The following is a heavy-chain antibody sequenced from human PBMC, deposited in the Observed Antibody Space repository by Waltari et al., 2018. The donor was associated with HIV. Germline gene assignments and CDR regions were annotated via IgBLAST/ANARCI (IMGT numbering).Heavy chain of an antibody. V-gene: IGHV4-61*01. Sequence: QVQLQESGPGLVKPSETLSLTCTVSGGSVSSGSYYWSWIRQPPGKGLEWIGYMYDSGSTNYNPSLKSRGTISVDRSKNQFSLKLSSVTAADTAVYYCARDRQDPMRGGMDVWGQGTTVTVSS. CDR3: ARDRQDPMRGGMDV. J-gene: IGHJ6*02. CDR2: MYDSGST. CDR1: GGSVSSGSYY.